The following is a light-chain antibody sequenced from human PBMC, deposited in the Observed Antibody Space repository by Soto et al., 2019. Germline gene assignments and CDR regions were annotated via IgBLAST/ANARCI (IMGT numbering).Light chain of an antibody. Sequence: EIVMTQSPSTLSVTPWERSTLSCRASQRVSSNLAWYQQKPGQPPRLLIYGASTRATGIPARFSGSGSGTEFTLTISSLQSEDFAVYYCQQYNNWPWTFGQGTKVDIK. J-gene: IGKJ1*01. CDR3: QQYNNWPWT. V-gene: IGKV3-15*01. CDR2: GAS. CDR1: QRVSSN.